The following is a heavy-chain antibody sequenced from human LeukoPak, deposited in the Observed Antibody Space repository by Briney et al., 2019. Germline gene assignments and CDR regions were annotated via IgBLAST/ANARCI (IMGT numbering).Heavy chain of an antibody. CDR3: ARDQTAVTGVWGTIDY. J-gene: IGHJ4*02. Sequence: GGSLRLSCTASGFTFSGYGMHWVRQAPGMGLEWVAIISYDGSNTFYGDSVEGRFTISRDNSKKTLYLQMNSLRTEDTAVYYCARDQTAVTGVWGTIDYWGQGTLVTVSS. V-gene: IGHV3-30*03. D-gene: IGHD2-8*02. CDR2: ISYDGSNT. CDR1: GFTFSGYG.